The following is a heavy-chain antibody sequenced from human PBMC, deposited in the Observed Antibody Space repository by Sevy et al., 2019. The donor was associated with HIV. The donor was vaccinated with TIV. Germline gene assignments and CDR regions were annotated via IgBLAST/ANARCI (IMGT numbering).Heavy chain of an antibody. CDR3: AKRPSPLFNGYNP. D-gene: IGHD5-12*01. Sequence: GGYLRLSCAASGFTFSSYAMSWVRQAPGKGLEWVSAISGSGGSTYYADSVKGRFTISRDNSKNTLYLQMNSLRAEDRAVYYCAKRPSPLFNGYNPWGQGTLVTVSS. CDR2: ISGSGGST. J-gene: IGHJ5*02. V-gene: IGHV3-23*01. CDR1: GFTFSSYA.